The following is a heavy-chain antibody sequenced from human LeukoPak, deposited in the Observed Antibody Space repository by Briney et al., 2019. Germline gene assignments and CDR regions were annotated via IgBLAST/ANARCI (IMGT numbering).Heavy chain of an antibody. CDR2: IYTSGST. CDR3: ARERYCSSTSCYGRDYFDY. CDR1: GGSISSGSYY. D-gene: IGHD2-2*01. J-gene: IGHJ4*02. V-gene: IGHV4-61*02. Sequence: PSETLSLTCTVSGGSISSGSYYWSWIRQPAGKGLEWIGRIYTSGSTNYNPSLKSRVTISVDTSKNQFSLKLSSATAADTAVYYCARERYCSSTSCYGRDYFDYWGQGTLVTVSS.